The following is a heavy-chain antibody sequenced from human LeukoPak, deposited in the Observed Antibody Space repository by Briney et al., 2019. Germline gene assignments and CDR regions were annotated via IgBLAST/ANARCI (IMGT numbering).Heavy chain of an antibody. V-gene: IGHV3-74*01. CDR3: ARGNTYDFWSGHAYYFDY. CDR2: IKSDGSDT. J-gene: IGHJ4*02. D-gene: IGHD3-3*01. Sequence: TGGSLRLSCAASGFTLSSYWMHWVRQVPGKGLVWVSRIKSDGSDTRYADSVKGRFTISRDNSKNTLYLQMNSLRAEDTAVYYCARGNTYDFWSGHAYYFDYWGQGTLVTVSS. CDR1: GFTLSSYW.